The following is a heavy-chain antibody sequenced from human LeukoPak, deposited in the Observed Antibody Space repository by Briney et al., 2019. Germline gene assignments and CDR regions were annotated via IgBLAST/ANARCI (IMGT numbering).Heavy chain of an antibody. J-gene: IGHJ5*02. Sequence: PSETLSLTCTVSGGSISSYYWSWIRQPPGKGLEWIGSIYYSGSTYYNPSLKSRVTISVDTSKNQFSLKLSSVTAADTAVYYCARVGTSIAALGRFDPWGQGTLVTVSS. CDR2: IYYSGST. CDR1: GGSISSYY. CDR3: ARVGTSIAALGRFDP. D-gene: IGHD6-6*01. V-gene: IGHV4-39*07.